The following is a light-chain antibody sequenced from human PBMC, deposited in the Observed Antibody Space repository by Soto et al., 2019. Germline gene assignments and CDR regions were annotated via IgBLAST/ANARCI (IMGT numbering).Light chain of an antibody. CDR3: QQYGNSPRT. J-gene: IGKJ1*01. Sequence: VLAQYTGRPSCPPGVWITVFGRASQSLSHNIYLAWYQQKPGQAPRLLIYGASSRATGIPNRFSGSGAGADFTLTIGRLEPQEFAVYDFQQYGNSPRTFGQGTKVDIK. CDR1: QSLSHNIY. CDR2: GAS. V-gene: IGKV3-20*01.